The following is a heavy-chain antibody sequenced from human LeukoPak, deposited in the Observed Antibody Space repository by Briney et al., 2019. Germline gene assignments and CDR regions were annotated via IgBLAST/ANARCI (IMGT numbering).Heavy chain of an antibody. Sequence: GGSLRLSCAASGFTFSSYAMRWVRQAPGKGLEWVSAISGSGGSTYYADSVKGRFTISRDNSKNTLYLQMNSLRAEDTAVYYCARDSGYYDSSGSDYWGQGTLVTVSS. CDR1: GFTFSSYA. CDR2: ISGSGGST. CDR3: ARDSGYYDSSGSDY. V-gene: IGHV3-23*01. J-gene: IGHJ4*02. D-gene: IGHD3-22*01.